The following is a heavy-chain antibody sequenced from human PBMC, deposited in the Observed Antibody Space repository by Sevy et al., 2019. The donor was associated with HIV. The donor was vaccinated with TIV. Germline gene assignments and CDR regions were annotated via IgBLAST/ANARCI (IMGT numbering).Heavy chain of an antibody. CDR3: ARGKTGYGYALNY. CDR2: IHSDDTT. CDR1: GFTVNSNY. V-gene: IGHV3-66*01. D-gene: IGHD5-18*01. J-gene: IGHJ4*02. Sequence: GGSLRLSCAASGFTVNSNYMTWVRQAPGKGLEGVSVIHSDDTTYHADSVKDRFTISRDNFKNTLYLHMSSLRAEDTAVYYCARGKTGYGYALNYWGQGTLVTVSS.